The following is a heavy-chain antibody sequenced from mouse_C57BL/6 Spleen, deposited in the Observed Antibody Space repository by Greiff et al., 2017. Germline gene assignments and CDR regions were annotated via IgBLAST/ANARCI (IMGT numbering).Heavy chain of an antibody. Sequence: QVQLQQPGAELVKPGASVKLSCKASGYTFTSSWMHWVKQRPGRGLEWIGRIDPNSGGTKYNEKFKSKATLTVDKPSSTAYMQLSSLTSEDSSVYYCAMGAPTTQEGCAYWGQGTLVTVSA. CDR2: IDPNSGGT. V-gene: IGHV1-72*01. CDR1: GYTFTSSW. CDR3: AMGAPTTQEGCAY. J-gene: IGHJ3*01. D-gene: IGHD2-13*01.